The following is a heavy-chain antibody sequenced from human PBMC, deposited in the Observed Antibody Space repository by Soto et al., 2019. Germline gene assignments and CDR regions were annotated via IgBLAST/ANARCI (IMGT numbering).Heavy chain of an antibody. CDR2: ISGSGGST. CDR1: GFTFSSYA. CDR3: ASVEWLPLTYYYYGMDV. Sequence: GGSLRLSCAASGFTFSSYAMSWVRQAPGKGLEWVSAISGSGGSTYYADSVKCRFTISRDNSKNTLYPQMNSLRAEDTAVYYCASVEWLPLTYYYYGMDVWGKGTTVTVSS. D-gene: IGHD3-3*01. V-gene: IGHV3-23*01. J-gene: IGHJ6*04.